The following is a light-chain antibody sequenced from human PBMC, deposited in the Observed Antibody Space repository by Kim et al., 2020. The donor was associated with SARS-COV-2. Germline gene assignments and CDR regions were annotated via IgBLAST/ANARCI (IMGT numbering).Light chain of an antibody. Sequence: QSALTQPASVSGSPGQSITISCTGSSSDVGGYDFVSWYQQHPGKAPQLIIYDVDNRPFGVSTRFSGSKSGNTASLTISGLQPEDEADYYCNSYTDNPPLVFGGGTQLTVL. CDR1: SSDVGGYDF. J-gene: IGLJ3*02. CDR3: NSYTDNPPLV. V-gene: IGLV2-14*03. CDR2: DVD.